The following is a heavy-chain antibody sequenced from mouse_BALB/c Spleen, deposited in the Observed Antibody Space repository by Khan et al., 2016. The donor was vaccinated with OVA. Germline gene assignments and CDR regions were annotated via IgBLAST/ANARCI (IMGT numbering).Heavy chain of an antibody. D-gene: IGHD4-1*01. J-gene: IGHJ4*01. CDR2: ISNSGST. CDR3: ASELGRYYAMDY. V-gene: IGHV3-2*02. Sequence: EVQLQESGPGLVKPSQSLSLTCTVTGYSITRDYAWNWIRQFPGNKLEWMAYISNSGSTSSNPSLKSRISITRDTSKNQFFLQLNSLPTEDTATYYCASELGRYYAMDYWGQGTSVTVSS. CDR1: GYSITRDYA.